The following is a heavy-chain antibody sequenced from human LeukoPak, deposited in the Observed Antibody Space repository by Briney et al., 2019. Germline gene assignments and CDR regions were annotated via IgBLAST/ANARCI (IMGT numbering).Heavy chain of an antibody. CDR2: IYYSGST. Sequence: SETLSLTCTVSDGSISSYYWSWIRQPPGKGLEWIGYIYYSGSTNYNPSLKSRVTISVDTSKNQFSLKLSSVTAADTAVYYCASLGAYFDYWGQGTLVTVSS. V-gene: IGHV4-59*01. J-gene: IGHJ4*02. CDR3: ASLGAYFDY. CDR1: DGSISSYY. D-gene: IGHD1-26*01.